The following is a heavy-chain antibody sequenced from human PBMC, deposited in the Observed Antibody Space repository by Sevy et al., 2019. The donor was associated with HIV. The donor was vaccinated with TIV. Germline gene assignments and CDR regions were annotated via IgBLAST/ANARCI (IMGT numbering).Heavy chain of an antibody. Sequence: GSLRLSCAASGFNFNNAHMSWVRQTPGKRLEGVGLIKPETDGGAAKYAESVRYRFAISRDDPRSTVSLQMDSLQIEDTGIYYCTLSGVYWGLGTLVTVSS. V-gene: IGHV3-15*01. J-gene: IGHJ4*02. CDR2: IKPETDGGAA. CDR3: TLSGVY. D-gene: IGHD3-10*01. CDR1: GFNFNNAH.